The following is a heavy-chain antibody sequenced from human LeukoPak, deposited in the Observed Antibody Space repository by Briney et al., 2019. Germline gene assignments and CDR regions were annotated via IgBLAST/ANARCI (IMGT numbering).Heavy chain of an antibody. CDR2: INPNSGGT. CDR3: ARFYYDSSNYRAYYFDY. CDR1: GYTFTGYY. V-gene: IGHV1-2*06. D-gene: IGHD3-22*01. J-gene: IGHJ4*02. Sequence: GASVKASCKASGYTFTGYYMHWVRQAPGQGLEWMGRINPNSGGTNYAQKFQGRVTMTRDTSISTAYMELSRLRSDDTAVYYCARFYYDSSNYRAYYFDYWGQGILVTVSS.